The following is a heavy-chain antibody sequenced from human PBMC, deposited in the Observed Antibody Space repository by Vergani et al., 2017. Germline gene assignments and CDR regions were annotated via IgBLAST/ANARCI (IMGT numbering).Heavy chain of an antibody. CDR1: GFTLDDYG. Sequence: EVQLVESGGGVVRPGGSLRLSCAASGFTLDDYGMSWVPQAPGKGLEWVSGITWNGGSTGYADSVKGRFTISRDNAKNSLYLQMNSLRAEDTALYYCARARSRSYYYYYGMDVWGQGTTVTVSS. D-gene: IGHD3-16*01. CDR2: ITWNGGST. J-gene: IGHJ6*02. V-gene: IGHV3-20*04. CDR3: ARARSRSYYYYYGMDV.